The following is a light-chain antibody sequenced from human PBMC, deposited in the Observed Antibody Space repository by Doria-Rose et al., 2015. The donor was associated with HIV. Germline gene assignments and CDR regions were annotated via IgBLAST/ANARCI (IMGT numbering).Light chain of an antibody. CDR1: QCLLYTSKNY. CDR3: QQYYDTPS. Sequence: TQSPESLGMSLGERATLNCKSNQCLLYTSKNYLAWYQKKPGQPPKLLIYWASTRQSGVPARFSGSGSGTDFTLTISSLEAEDVAVYYCQQYYDTPSFGPGTTVDIK. J-gene: IGKJ3*01. CDR2: WAS. V-gene: IGKV4-1*01.